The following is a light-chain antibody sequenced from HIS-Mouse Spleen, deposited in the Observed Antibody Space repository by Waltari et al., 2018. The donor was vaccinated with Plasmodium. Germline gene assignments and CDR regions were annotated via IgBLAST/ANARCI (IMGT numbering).Light chain of an antibody. J-gene: IGLJ2*01. CDR3: AAWDDSLNGVV. CDR1: SSNIGSNT. Sequence: QSVLTQPPSASGTPGQRVTISCSGRSSNIGSNTVNWYQQLPGTAPKLLIHSNNHRPSGVPGRFSGSKSGTSASLAISGLQSEDEADYYCAAWDDSLNGVVFGGGTKLTVL. V-gene: IGLV1-44*01. CDR2: SNN.